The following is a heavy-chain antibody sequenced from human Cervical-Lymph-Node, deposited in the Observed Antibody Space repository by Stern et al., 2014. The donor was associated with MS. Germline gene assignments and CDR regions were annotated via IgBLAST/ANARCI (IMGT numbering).Heavy chain of an antibody. CDR3: ARGLSPNYGDYLVD. CDR1: GGTFSSYA. J-gene: IGHJ4*02. V-gene: IGHV1-69*01. CDR2: IIPIFGTA. Sequence: VQLEESGAEVKKPGSSVKVSCKASGGTFSSYAISWVRQATGQGLEWMGGIIPIFGTANYAQKFQGRVTITADESTSTAYMELSSLRSEDTAVYYCARGLSPNYGDYLVDWGQGTLVTVSS. D-gene: IGHD4-17*01.